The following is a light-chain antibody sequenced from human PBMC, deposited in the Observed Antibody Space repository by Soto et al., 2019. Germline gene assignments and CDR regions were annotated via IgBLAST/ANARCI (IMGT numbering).Light chain of an antibody. CDR1: QSVSSSY. J-gene: IGKJ1*01. V-gene: IGKV3-20*01. CDR2: GTS. CDR3: QQYGSLVT. Sequence: EIVLTQSPGTLSFSPGERATLSCRASQSVSSSYLAWYQHKPGRAPRLLIDGTSSRATGIPDRFSGSGSGTDLTLTISRLEPEDLAVYYCQQYGSLVTFGQGTKVDIK.